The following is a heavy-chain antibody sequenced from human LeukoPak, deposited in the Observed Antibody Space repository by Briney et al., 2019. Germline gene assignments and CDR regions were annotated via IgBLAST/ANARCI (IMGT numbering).Heavy chain of an antibody. CDR3: ARGGVTVLPPGRLPEYYYMDV. Sequence: GGSLRLSCAASGFTFSSYWMHWVRQAPGKGLVWVSRINSDGSSTSYADSVKGRFTISRDNAKNSLYLQMNSLRAEDTAVYYCARGGVTVLPPGRLPEYYYMDVWGKGTTVTISS. CDR1: GFTFSSYW. V-gene: IGHV3-74*01. J-gene: IGHJ6*03. CDR2: INSDGSST. D-gene: IGHD1-14*01.